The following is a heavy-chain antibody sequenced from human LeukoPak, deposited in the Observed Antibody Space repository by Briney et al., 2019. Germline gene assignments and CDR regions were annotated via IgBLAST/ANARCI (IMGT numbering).Heavy chain of an antibody. V-gene: IGHV3-21*01. Sequence: GGSLRLSCAASGFTFSSYSMNWVRQAPGKGLEWVSSISSSSSYIYYADSVKGRFTISRDNAKNPLYLQMNSLRAEDTAVYYCATTGYCSSTSCTDYWGQGTLVTVSS. CDR2: ISSSSSYI. J-gene: IGHJ4*02. CDR1: GFTFSSYS. D-gene: IGHD2-2*01. CDR3: ATTGYCSSTSCTDY.